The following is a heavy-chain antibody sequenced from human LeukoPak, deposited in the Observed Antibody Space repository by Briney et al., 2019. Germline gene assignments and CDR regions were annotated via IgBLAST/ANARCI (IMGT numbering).Heavy chain of an antibody. D-gene: IGHD3-10*01. CDR2: IIPIFGTA. CDR1: GGTYSSYA. CDR3: ARGHYGSGSYDFDY. J-gene: IGHJ4*02. Sequence: GASVKVSCKASGGTYSSYAISWVRQAPGQGLKWMGGIIPIFGTANYAQKFQGRVTLTADESTSTAYMELSSLRSEDTAVYYCARGHYGSGSYDFDYWGQGTLVTVSS. V-gene: IGHV1-69*01.